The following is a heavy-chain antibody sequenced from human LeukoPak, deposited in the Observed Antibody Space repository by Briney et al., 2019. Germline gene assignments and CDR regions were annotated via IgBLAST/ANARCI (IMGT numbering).Heavy chain of an antibody. CDR1: GFTFNTYQ. J-gene: IGHJ4*02. Sequence: QPGESLRLSCAASGFTFNTYQMNWVRQAPGKGLEWVSYISSTASNIYYADSVKGRFTISRDNAKNSLYLQMNSLRAEDTAVYYCARILKSEAAHDYWGQGTLVTVSS. D-gene: IGHD6-13*01. V-gene: IGHV3-48*03. CDR3: ARILKSEAAHDY. CDR2: ISSTASNI.